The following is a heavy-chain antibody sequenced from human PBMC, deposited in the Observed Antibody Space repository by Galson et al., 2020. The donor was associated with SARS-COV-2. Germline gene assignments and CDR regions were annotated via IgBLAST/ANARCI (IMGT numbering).Heavy chain of an antibody. CDR3: AKDLFWGFDY. V-gene: IGHV3-30*02. CDR1: GFSFSNSA. J-gene: IGHJ4*02. Sequence: GGSLRLSCAASGFSFSNSAMHWVRQAPGRGLEWIAFIVHDGTNAHYADSVRGRFTISRDNPENTLYLQMSSLRVDDTAIYYCAKDLFWGFDYWGQGTLVSVSS. CDR2: IVHDGTNA. D-gene: IGHD3-16*01.